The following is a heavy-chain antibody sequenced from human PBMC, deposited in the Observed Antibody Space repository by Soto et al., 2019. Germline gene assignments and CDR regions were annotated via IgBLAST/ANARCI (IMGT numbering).Heavy chain of an antibody. V-gene: IGHV4-31*11. CDR2: IDFSGRT. Sequence: SETLSLTCAVSGASISIGDFHWTWIRHRPGEGLEWIGYIDFSGRTYYNPSLRSRLSISVDTSQNHFSLRLNSMTAADTAVYYCTRDSPPPPYFAYYGMDVWGQGTTVTVSS. CDR3: TRDSPPPPYFAYYGMDV. CDR1: GASISIGDFH. J-gene: IGHJ6*02. D-gene: IGHD3-10*01.